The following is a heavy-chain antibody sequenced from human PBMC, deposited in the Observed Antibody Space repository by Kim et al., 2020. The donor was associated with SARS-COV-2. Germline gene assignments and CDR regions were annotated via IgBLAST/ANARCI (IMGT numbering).Heavy chain of an antibody. D-gene: IGHD5-18*01. CDR3: ARGYSNSHSFDC. Sequence: SQTLSLTCAISGDSVSSNSASWNWIRQSPSRGLEWLGRTYYRSKWFNDYAVSVKSRIAINPDTSKNQFSLHLSSVTPEDTAVYYCARGYSNSHSFDCWGQGTLVTVSS. J-gene: IGHJ4*02. CDR1: GDSVSSNSAS. CDR2: TYYRSKWFN. V-gene: IGHV6-1*01.